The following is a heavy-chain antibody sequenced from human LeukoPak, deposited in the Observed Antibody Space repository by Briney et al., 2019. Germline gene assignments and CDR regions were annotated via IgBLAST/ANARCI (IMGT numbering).Heavy chain of an antibody. V-gene: IGHV4-61*02. CDR2: IYTSGST. CDR3: ARDGYDSSGTYYFDY. J-gene: IGHJ4*02. CDR1: GGSISSGDNY. D-gene: IGHD3-22*01. Sequence: PSETLSLTCTVSGGSISSGDNYWSWIRQPAGKGLECIGRIYTSGSTNYNPSLKSRVTMSVDTSKNQFSLKLSSVTAADTAVYYCARDGYDSSGTYYFDYWGQGTLVTVSS.